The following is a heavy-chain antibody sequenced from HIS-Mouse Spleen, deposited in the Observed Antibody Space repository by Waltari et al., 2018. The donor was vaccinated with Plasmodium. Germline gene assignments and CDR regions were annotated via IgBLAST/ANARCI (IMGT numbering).Heavy chain of an antibody. Sequence: QLQLQESGPGLVTPSETLSLTCPVSGGSIRSRSYYWGWIRQPPGKGLEWIGSIYYSGSTYYNPSLKSRVTISVDTSKNQFSLKLSSVTAADTAVYYCAREPRGDYYDSSGYYYWGQGTLVTVSS. CDR2: IYYSGST. V-gene: IGHV4-39*07. J-gene: IGHJ4*02. D-gene: IGHD3-22*01. CDR3: AREPRGDYYDSSGYYY. CDR1: GGSIRSRSYY.